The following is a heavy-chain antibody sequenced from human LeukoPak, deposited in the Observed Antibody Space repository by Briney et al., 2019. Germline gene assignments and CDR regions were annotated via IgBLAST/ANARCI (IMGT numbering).Heavy chain of an antibody. V-gene: IGHV3-7*01. CDR3: ARDPGGDYDFWSGYYRGRGSYYYYMDV. D-gene: IGHD3-3*01. J-gene: IGHJ6*03. Sequence: PGGSLRLSCAASGFTFSSYWMSWVRQDPGKGLEWVANIKQDGSEKYYVDSVKGRFTISRDNAKNSLYLQMNSLRAEDTAVYYCARDPGGDYDFWSGYYRGRGSYYYYMDVWGKGTTVTVSS. CDR2: IKQDGSEK. CDR1: GFTFSSYW.